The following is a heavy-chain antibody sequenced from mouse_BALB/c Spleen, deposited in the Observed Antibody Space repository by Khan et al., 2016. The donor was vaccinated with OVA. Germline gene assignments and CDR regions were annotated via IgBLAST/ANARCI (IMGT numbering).Heavy chain of an antibody. CDR2: IYPGTDNT. Sequence: QVQLKQSGAELVRPGASVKLSCKTSGYTFTSYWIHWVKQRSGQGLEWIARIYPGTDNTYYNEKLRDKATLTADKSSSTAYIQLSSLKSEDSAVYFCAREEALYYFAYWGQGTTLTVAS. J-gene: IGHJ2*01. CDR1: GYTFTSYW. V-gene: IGHV1-76*01. D-gene: IGHD1-1*01. CDR3: AREEALYYFAY.